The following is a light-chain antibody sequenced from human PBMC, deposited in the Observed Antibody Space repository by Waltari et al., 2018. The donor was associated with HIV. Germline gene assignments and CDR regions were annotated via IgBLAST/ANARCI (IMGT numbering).Light chain of an antibody. Sequence: DIQMTQSPSTLSASVGDRVTITCRANQSFPYWLAWYQQKPGQAPRLLIHRASSLQTGVPSRFIGSGSGTEFTLTISSLQPDDFATYYWQQYKTRVTFGQGTRLDIK. CDR1: QSFPYW. CDR3: QQYKTRVT. CDR2: RAS. V-gene: IGKV1-5*03. J-gene: IGKJ5*01.